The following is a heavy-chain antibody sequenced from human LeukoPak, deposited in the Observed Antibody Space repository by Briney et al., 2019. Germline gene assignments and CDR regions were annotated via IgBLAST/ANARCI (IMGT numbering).Heavy chain of an antibody. CDR3: ASPASQGGWELFQH. CDR2: IYSGGST. D-gene: IGHD1-7*01. V-gene: IGHV3-66*01. Sequence: GGSLRLSCAASGFTVSSNYMSWVRQAPGKGLEWVSVIYSGGSTYYADSVKGRFTISRDNSKNTLYLQMNSLRAEDTAVYYCASPASQGGWELFQHWGQGTLVTVSS. J-gene: IGHJ1*01. CDR1: GFTVSSNY.